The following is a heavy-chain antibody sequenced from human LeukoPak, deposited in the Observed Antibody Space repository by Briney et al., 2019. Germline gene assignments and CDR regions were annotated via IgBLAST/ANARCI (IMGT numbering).Heavy chain of an antibody. Sequence: SETLSLTCTVSGGSISSSSYYWGWIRQPPGKGLEWIVSIYYSGSTYYNPSLKSRVTISVDTSKNQFSPKLSSVTAADTAVYYCARDPLGGYYGSGKNYWGQGTLVTVSS. V-gene: IGHV4-39*07. J-gene: IGHJ4*02. CDR2: IYYSGST. CDR3: ARDPLGGYYGSGKNY. CDR1: GGSISSSSYY. D-gene: IGHD3-10*01.